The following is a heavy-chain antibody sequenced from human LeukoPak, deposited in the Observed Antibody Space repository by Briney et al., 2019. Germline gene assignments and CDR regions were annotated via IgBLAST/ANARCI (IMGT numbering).Heavy chain of an antibody. CDR2: INPNSGGT. D-gene: IGHD3-22*01. CDR3: AREYWNYDSSGMTTDY. CDR1: GYTFTGYY. J-gene: IGHJ4*02. V-gene: IGHV1-2*02. Sequence: GASVKVSCKASGYTFTGYYMHWVRQAPGQGLEWMGWINPNSGGTNYARKFQGRVTMTRDTSISTAYMELSRLRSDDTAVYYCAREYWNYDSSGMTTDYWGQGTLVTVSS.